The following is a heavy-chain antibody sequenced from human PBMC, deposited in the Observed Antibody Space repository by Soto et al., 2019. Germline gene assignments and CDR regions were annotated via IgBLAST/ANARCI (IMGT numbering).Heavy chain of an antibody. CDR2: ISAYNGNT. CDR3: ARDHFRRHTIPVAGSRWFDP. V-gene: IGHV1-18*01. Sequence: ASVKVSCKASGYTFTSYGISWVRQAPGQGLEWMGWISAYNGNTNYAQKLQGRVTMTTDTSTSTAYMELRSLRSDDTAVYYCARDHFRRHTIPVAGSRWFDPWGQGTLVTVSS. CDR1: GYTFTSYG. D-gene: IGHD6-19*01. J-gene: IGHJ5*02.